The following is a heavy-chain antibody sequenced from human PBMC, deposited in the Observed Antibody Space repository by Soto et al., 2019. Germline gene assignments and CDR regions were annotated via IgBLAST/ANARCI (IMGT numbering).Heavy chain of an antibody. Sequence: LSLTCTVSGGSISSGGYYWSWIRQHPGKGLEWIGYIYYSGSTYYNPSLKSRVTISVDTSKNQFSLKLSSVTAADTAVYYCARGPPYYDILTTPPFDPRGQGTLVTVSS. D-gene: IGHD3-9*01. J-gene: IGHJ5*02. CDR3: ARGPPYYDILTTPPFDP. CDR1: GGSISSGGYY. CDR2: IYYSGST. V-gene: IGHV4-31*03.